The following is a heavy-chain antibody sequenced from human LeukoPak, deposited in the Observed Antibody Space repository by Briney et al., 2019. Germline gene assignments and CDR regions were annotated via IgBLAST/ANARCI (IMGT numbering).Heavy chain of an antibody. CDR3: ARENGYRYDY. D-gene: IGHD5-18*01. CDR2: IYHSGST. V-gene: IGHV4-34*01. CDR1: GGSFSDYY. J-gene: IGHJ4*02. Sequence: SETLSLTCAVYGGSFSDYYWTWIRQPPGKGLEWIGEIYHSGSTNYNPSLKSRVTISVDTSKNQFSLKLSSVTAADTALYYCARENGYRYDYWGQGTLVTVSS.